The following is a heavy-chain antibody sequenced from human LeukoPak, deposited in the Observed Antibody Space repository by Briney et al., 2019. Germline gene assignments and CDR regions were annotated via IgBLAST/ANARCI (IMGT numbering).Heavy chain of an antibody. Sequence: GGSLRLSCAASGFTFSSYAMSWVRQVPGKGLEWVSDISGSGGTTSYEDSVKGRFTISRDNAKNTLYLQMNSLRAEDTAVYYCARDPDICSGGSCYSHFDYWGQGTLVTVSS. CDR3: ARDPDICSGGSCYSHFDY. D-gene: IGHD2-15*01. J-gene: IGHJ4*02. V-gene: IGHV3-23*01. CDR1: GFTFSSYA. CDR2: ISGSGGTT.